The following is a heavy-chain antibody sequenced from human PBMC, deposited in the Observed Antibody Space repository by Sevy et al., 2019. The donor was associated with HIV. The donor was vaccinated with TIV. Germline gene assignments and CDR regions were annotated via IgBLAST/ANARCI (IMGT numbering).Heavy chain of an antibody. CDR3: ARGKRGYGYALNY. D-gene: IGHD5-18*01. CDR1: GFTVNSNY. CDR2: IPSDDTT. V-gene: IGHV3-66*01. Sequence: GGSLRLSCAASGFTVNSNYMTWVRQAPGKGLEGVSVIPSDDTTYHAYSVKDRFTISRDNFKNTLYLHMSSLRAEDTAVYYCARGKRGYGYALNYWGQGTLVTVSS. J-gene: IGHJ4*01.